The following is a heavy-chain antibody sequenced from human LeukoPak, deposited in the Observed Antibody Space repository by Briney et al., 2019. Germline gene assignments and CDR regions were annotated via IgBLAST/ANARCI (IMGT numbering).Heavy chain of an antibody. CDR2: ISSSSSYI. V-gene: IGHV3-21*01. Sequence: GGSLRLSCAASGFTFSSHSMNWVRQAPGKGLEWVSSISSSSSYIYYADSVKGRFTISRDNAKNSLYLQMNSLRAEDTAVYYCARESSPEDAFDIWGQGTMVTVSS. CDR3: ARESSPEDAFDI. J-gene: IGHJ3*02. CDR1: GFTFSSHS.